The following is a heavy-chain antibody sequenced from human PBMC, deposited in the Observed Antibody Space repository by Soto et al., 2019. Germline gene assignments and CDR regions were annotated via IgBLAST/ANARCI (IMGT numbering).Heavy chain of an antibody. Sequence: EVQLAESGGGLVLTGGSLRLSCAASGFSFVSYWMHWVRQVPGEGLAWVSRINGNAANSDYADCVKGRFTISRDNDMNRLYLQMDSLRADDTGVYYCVRDFRGAVAGSEFDHWGQGTLVTVSS. CDR3: VRDFRGAVAGSEFDH. J-gene: IGHJ4*02. D-gene: IGHD6-19*01. CDR1: GFSFVSYW. CDR2: INGNAANS. V-gene: IGHV3-74*01.